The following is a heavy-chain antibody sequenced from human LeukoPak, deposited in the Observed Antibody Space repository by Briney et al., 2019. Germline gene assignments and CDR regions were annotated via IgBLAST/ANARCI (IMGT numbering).Heavy chain of an antibody. CDR1: GGSISSGGYY. D-gene: IGHD2-2*01. V-gene: IGHV4-30-2*01. J-gene: IGHJ5*02. CDR2: IYHSGST. CDR3: ARGGGKYYQDR. Sequence: PSQTLSLTCTVSGGSISSGGYYWSWIRQPPGKGLEWIGYIYHSGSTYYNPSLKSRVTISVDTSKNQISLNLNSVTAADTAVYYCARGGGKYYQDRWGQGILVTVSS.